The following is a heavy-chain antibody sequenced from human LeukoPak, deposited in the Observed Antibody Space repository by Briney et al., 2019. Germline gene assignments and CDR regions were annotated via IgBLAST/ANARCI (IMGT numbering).Heavy chain of an antibody. Sequence: VASVKVSCKASGYTFSNHGISWVRQAPGQGLEWMGWISVYNGNRKYAQNFQGRVSMTTDTVTSTAYMELRGLRSDDTAIYYCARDKGYDILTGYYWDSFDIWGQGTMVTVSS. CDR3: ARDKGYDILTGYYWDSFDI. V-gene: IGHV1-18*01. D-gene: IGHD3-9*01. J-gene: IGHJ3*02. CDR2: ISVYNGNR. CDR1: GYTFSNHG.